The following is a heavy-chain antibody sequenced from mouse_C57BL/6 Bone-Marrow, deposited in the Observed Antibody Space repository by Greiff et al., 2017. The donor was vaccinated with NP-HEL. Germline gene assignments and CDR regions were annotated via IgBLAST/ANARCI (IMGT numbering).Heavy chain of an antibody. CDR2: IDPNSGGT. J-gene: IGHJ3*01. Sequence: LQQPGAELVKPGASVKLSCKASGYTFTSYWMHWVKQRPGRGLEWIGRIDPNSGGTKYNEKFKSKATLTVDKPSSTAYMQLSSLTSEDSAVYYCARGFGTVVATRAWFAYWGQGTLVTVSA. CDR1: GYTFTSYW. CDR3: ARGFGTVVATRAWFAY. D-gene: IGHD1-1*01. V-gene: IGHV1-72*01.